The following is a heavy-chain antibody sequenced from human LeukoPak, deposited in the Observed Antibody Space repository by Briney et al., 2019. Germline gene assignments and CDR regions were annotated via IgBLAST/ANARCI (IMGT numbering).Heavy chain of an antibody. Sequence: GGSLRLSCAASGFTFSSYPMNWVRQDPGKGLEWLSSISSSITYTFYAVSVKGRFTISRDNAKNSLYLQMNSLRAEDTAVYYCAREAAFDMWGQGTMVTVSS. CDR2: ISSSITYT. CDR3: AREAAFDM. J-gene: IGHJ3*02. V-gene: IGHV3-21*06. CDR1: GFTFSSYP.